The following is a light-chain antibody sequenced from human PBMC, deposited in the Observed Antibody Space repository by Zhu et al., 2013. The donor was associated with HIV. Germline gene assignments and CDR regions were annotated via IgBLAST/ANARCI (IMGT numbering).Light chain of an antibody. J-gene: IGKJ4*01. CDR2: DAS. Sequence: EIVMTQSPATLSVSPGERVTLSCRASQSVSSNLAWYQQRPGQAPSLLIHDASTRATGVPARFSGSGSGTEFTLTISSLQSEDFAVYYCQQYNNWVTFGGGTKVEIK. CDR3: QQYNNWVT. CDR1: QSVSSN. V-gene: IGKV3D-15*01.